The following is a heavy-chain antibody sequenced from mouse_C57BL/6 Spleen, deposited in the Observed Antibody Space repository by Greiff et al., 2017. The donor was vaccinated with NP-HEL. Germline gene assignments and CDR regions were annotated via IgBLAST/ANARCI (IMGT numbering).Heavy chain of an antibody. D-gene: IGHD1-1*01. CDR3: ASLSSYVYYAMDY. V-gene: IGHV1-50*01. J-gene: IGHJ4*01. Sequence: QVQLQQSGAELVKPGASVKLSCKASGYTFTSYWMQWVKQRPGQGLEWIGEIDPSDSYTNYNQKFKGKATLTVDTSSSTAYMQLSSLTSEDSAVYYCASLSSYVYYAMDYWGQGTSVTVSS. CDR2: IDPSDSYT. CDR1: GYTFTSYW.